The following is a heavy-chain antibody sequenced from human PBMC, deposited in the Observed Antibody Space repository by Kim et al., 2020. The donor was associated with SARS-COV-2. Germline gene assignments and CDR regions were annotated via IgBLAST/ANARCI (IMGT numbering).Heavy chain of an antibody. V-gene: IGHV4-38-2*02. CDR2: IYHSGSI. CDR1: GYSISSGYY. D-gene: IGHD6-13*01. J-gene: IGHJ4*02. Sequence: SETLSLTCTVSGYSISSGYYWGWIRQPPGKGLEWIGSIYHSGSIYYNPSLKSRVTISVDTSKNQFSLKLSSVTAADTAVYYCARLDSWGKYYFDYWGQGTLVTVSS. CDR3: ARLDSWGKYYFDY.